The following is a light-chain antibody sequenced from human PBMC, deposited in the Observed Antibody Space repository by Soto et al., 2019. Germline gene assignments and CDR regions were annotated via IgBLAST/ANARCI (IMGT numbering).Light chain of an antibody. J-gene: IGKJ1*01. Sequence: DIQMTQSPSSLSASVGDSVTITCRASQSVGRWLAWYQQKPGKAPKLLIYKASTLKSGVPSRFSGSGSGTEFTLTISSLQPDDFATYYCQHYNSYSEAFGQGTKVDIK. CDR2: KAS. V-gene: IGKV1-5*03. CDR3: QHYNSYSEA. CDR1: QSVGRW.